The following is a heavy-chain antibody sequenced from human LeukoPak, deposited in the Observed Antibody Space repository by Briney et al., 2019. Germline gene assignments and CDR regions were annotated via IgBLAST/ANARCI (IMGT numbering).Heavy chain of an antibody. Sequence: ASVKVSCKASGYTFINYGISWVRQAPGQGLEWMGWISGYNGNTDSAQKFQGRVTMTTDTSTSTAYMELRSLRSDDSAVYYCAGDWAMIRGVITTYYYYYGLDVWGQGTTVTVSS. CDR1: GYTFINYG. CDR2: ISGYNGNT. J-gene: IGHJ6*02. CDR3: AGDWAMIRGVITTYYYYYGLDV. D-gene: IGHD3-10*01. V-gene: IGHV1-18*01.